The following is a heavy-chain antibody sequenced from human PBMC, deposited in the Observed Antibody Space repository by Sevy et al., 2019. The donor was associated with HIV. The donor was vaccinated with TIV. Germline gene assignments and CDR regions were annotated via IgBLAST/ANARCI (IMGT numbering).Heavy chain of an antibody. CDR1: GFTFSSYG. V-gene: IGHV3-30*18. D-gene: IGHD4-17*01. Sequence: GGSLRLSCAASGFTFSSYGMHWVRQAPGKGLEWVAVISYDGSNKYYADSVKGRFTISRDNSKNTLYLQMNSLRAEDTAVYYCAKDTSDYGDCGGTFNFGMDVWGQGTTVTVS. CDR3: AKDTSDYGDCGGTFNFGMDV. CDR2: ISYDGSNK. J-gene: IGHJ6*02.